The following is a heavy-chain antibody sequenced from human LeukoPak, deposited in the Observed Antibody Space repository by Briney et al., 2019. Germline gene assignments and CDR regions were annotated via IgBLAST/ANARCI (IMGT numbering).Heavy chain of an antibody. V-gene: IGHV3-30*18. CDR1: GFTFSSYG. Sequence: PGGSLRLSCAASGFTFSSYGMHWVRQAPGKGLEWVAVISYDGSNKYYADSVKGRFTISRDNSKNTLYLQMNSLRAEDTAVYYCAKRGSGSTKGPPDYWGQGTLVTVSS. CDR3: AKRGSGSTKGPPDY. J-gene: IGHJ4*02. D-gene: IGHD1-26*01. CDR2: ISYDGSNK.